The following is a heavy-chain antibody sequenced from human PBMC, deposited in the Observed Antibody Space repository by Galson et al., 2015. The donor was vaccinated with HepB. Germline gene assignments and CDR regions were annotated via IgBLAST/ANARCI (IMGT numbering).Heavy chain of an antibody. Sequence: SLRLSCAASGFTFSNYIMNWVRQAPGKGLGWGASIDCSSSYTYHAEAVRGRFTISRDNAKNSLYLQMNSLRVEDTAVYYCARDPPLGTPFDFWGQGTLVTVSS. CDR1: GFTFSNYI. D-gene: IGHD7-27*01. CDR2: IDCSSSYT. V-gene: IGHV3-21*01. CDR3: ARDPPLGTPFDF. J-gene: IGHJ4*02.